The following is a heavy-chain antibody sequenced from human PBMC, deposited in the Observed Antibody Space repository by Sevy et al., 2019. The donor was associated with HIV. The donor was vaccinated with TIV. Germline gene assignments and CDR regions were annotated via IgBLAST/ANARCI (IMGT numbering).Heavy chain of an antibody. J-gene: IGHJ3*02. CDR1: GFTFSSYA. D-gene: IGHD3-22*01. CDR2: ISGSGGST. CDR3: AKGAEYYDSSGYQQEVDAFDI. Sequence: GGSLRLSCAASGFTFSSYAMSWVRQAPGKGLEWVSAISGSGGSTYHADSVKGRFTISRDNSKNTLYLQMNSLRAEDTAVYYCAKGAEYYDSSGYQQEVDAFDIWGQGTMVTVSS. V-gene: IGHV3-23*01.